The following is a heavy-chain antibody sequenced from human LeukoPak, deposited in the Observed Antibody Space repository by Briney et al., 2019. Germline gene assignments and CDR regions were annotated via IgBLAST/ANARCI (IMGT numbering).Heavy chain of an antibody. D-gene: IGHD4-23*01. CDR3: ARLHYGGNYGYYYYYMDV. J-gene: IGHJ6*03. V-gene: IGHV4-39*01. CDR1: GVSISSSYSY. Sequence: PSETLSLTCTVSGVSISSSYSYWGWIRQPPGMGLEWIGSIYYTGSTYYNPSLKSRVTISVDTSKNQFSLKLSSVTAADTAVYYCARLHYGGNYGYYYYYMDVWGKGTTITISS. CDR2: IYYTGST.